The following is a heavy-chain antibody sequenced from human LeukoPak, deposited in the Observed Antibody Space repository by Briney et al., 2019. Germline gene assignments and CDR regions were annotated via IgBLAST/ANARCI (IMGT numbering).Heavy chain of an antibody. CDR1: GFTFSSYS. CDR2: ISSSSSTI. J-gene: IGHJ4*02. Sequence: GGSLRLSCAASGFTFSSYSMNWVRQAPGKGLEWVSYISSSSSTIYYADSVKGRFTISRDNAKNSLYLQMNSLRAEDTAVYYCARAPGYDLWSGYYVPGGYYFDYWGQGTLVTVSS. D-gene: IGHD3-3*01. CDR3: ARAPGYDLWSGYYVPGGYYFDY. V-gene: IGHV3-48*01.